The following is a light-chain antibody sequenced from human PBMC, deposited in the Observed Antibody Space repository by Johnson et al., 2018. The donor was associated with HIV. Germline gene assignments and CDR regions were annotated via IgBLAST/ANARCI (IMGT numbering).Light chain of an antibody. CDR3: GTWDSSLSAGPYV. CDR2: ENN. V-gene: IGLV1-51*02. CDR1: SSDMGNYA. J-gene: IGLJ1*01. Sequence: QSVLTQPPSVSAAPGQKVTISCSGSSSDMGNYAVSWYQQLPGTAPKLLIYENNKRPSGIPDRFSGSKAGSSATLGIAGLQTGDEADYYCGTWDSSLSAGPYVFGTGTKVTVL.